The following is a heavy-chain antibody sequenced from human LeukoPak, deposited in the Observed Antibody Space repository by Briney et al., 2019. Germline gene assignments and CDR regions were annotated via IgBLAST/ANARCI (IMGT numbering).Heavy chain of an antibody. CDR1: GFTFISYW. V-gene: IGHV3-7*03. CDR2: IKQDGSEK. D-gene: IGHD5-18*01. Sequence: GGSLRLSCAASGFTFISYWMSWVRQAPGKGLEWVANIKQDGSEKYYVDSVKGRFTISRDNAKNSLYLQMNSLRAEDTALYYCARDRVVRGYSYDGFDYWGQGTLVTVSS. J-gene: IGHJ4*02. CDR3: ARDRVVRGYSYDGFDY.